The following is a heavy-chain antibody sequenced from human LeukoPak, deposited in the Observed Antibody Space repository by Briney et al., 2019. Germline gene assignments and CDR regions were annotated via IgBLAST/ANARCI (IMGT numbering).Heavy chain of an antibody. V-gene: IGHV4-34*01. CDR3: ARGSGMATTR. CDR1: GGSFSGYY. CDR2: INHSGST. D-gene: IGHD5-12*01. J-gene: IGHJ4*02. Sequence: PSETLSLTCAVYGGSFSGYYWSWIRQPPGKGLEWIGEINHSGSTNYNPSLKSRVTISVDTSKNQFSLKLSSVTAADTAVYYCARGSGMATTRWGQGTLVTVSS.